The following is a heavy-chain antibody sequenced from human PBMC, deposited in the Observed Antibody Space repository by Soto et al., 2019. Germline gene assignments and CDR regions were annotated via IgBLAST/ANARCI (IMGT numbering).Heavy chain of an antibody. V-gene: IGHV1-69*16. J-gene: IGHJ6*02. CDR2: IVPMLGTP. CDR3: AKDGNYETALRHCTGIDV. Sequence: QVQLVQSGAEVKEPGSSVRVSCKASGGSFSNFIMNWVRQTPGQGLEWMGGIVPMLGTPTYAEKFKGRVTISATGSRSTANMELTTLRSDYTAMNYCAKDGNYETALRHCTGIDVWGQGTRVTVS. D-gene: IGHD3-22*01. CDR1: GGSFSNFI.